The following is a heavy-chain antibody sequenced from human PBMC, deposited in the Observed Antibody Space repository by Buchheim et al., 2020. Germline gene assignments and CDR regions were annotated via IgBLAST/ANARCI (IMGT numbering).Heavy chain of an antibody. V-gene: IGHV4-59*01. J-gene: IGHJ4*02. D-gene: IGHD6-19*01. Sequence: QVQLQESGPGLVKPSETLSLTCTVSGGPISSYYWSWIRQPPGKGLEWIGYIYYSGSTNYNPSLKSRVTISVDTSKNQFSLKLSSVTAADTAVYYCARVPRHSSAFFDYWGQGTL. CDR1: GGPISSYY. CDR3: ARVPRHSSAFFDY. CDR2: IYYSGST.